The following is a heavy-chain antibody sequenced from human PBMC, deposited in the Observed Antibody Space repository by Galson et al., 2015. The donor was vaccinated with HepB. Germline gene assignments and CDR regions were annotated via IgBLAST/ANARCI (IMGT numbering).Heavy chain of an antibody. CDR1: GGTFSSYA. D-gene: IGHD3-10*01. J-gene: IGHJ4*02. CDR3: ARFQVTGPFGFGESFFEY. Sequence: SVKVSCKASGGTFSSYAISWVRQAPGQGLEWMGGIIPIFGTANYAQKFQGRVTITADESTSTAYMELSSLRSEDTAVYYCARFQVTGPFGFGESFFEYWGQGTLVTVSS. V-gene: IGHV1-69*13. CDR2: IIPIFGTA.